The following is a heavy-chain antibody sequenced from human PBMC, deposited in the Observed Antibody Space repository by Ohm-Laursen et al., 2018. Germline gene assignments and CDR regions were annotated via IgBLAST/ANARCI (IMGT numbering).Heavy chain of an antibody. CDR1: GGSFSGYY. CDR2: INHSGST. D-gene: IGHD4-23*01. J-gene: IGHJ6*02. Sequence: SETLSLTCAVYGGSFSGYYWSWIRQPPGKGLEWIGEINHSGSTNYNPSLKSRVTISVDTSKNQFSLKLSSVTAADTAVYYCAVSVVTPYGMDVWGQGTTVTVSS. CDR3: AVSVVTPYGMDV. V-gene: IGHV4-34*01.